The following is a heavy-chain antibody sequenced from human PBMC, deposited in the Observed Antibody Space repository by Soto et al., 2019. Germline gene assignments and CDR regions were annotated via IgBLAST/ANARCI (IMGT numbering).Heavy chain of an antibody. CDR3: AREGGMDV. CDR1: GFIFSSKW. Sequence: GGSLRLSCVASGFIFSSKWMHWVRQVPGKGLVWVSRINSDGSTTDYADPVKSRFTISRANARNSVYLQVNSLRAEDTAVYYCAREGGMDVWGQGTTVTVSS. CDR2: INSDGSTT. J-gene: IGHJ6*02. V-gene: IGHV3-74*01.